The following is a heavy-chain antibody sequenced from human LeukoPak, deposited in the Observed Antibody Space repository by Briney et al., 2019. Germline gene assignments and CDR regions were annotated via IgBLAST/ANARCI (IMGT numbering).Heavy chain of an antibody. J-gene: IGHJ6*02. CDR2: ISGSGGST. CDR3: AKDPYYYDSSGYPYGMDV. D-gene: IGHD3-22*01. V-gene: IGHV3-23*01. Sequence: PGGSLRLSCAASGFTFSTFDMSWVRQAPGKGLEWVSAISGSGGSTYYADSVKGRFTISRDNSKNTLYLQMNSLRAEDTAVYYCAKDPYYYDSSGYPYGMDVWGQGTTVTVSS. CDR1: GFTFSTFD.